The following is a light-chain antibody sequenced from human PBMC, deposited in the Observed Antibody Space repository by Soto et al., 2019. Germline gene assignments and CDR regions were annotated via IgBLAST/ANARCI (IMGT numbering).Light chain of an antibody. CDR3: QQYNSYWT. CDR1: QTIGSW. V-gene: IGKV1-5*01. CDR2: DAS. Sequence: DIQMTQSPSTLSASVGDRVSITCRASQTIGSWLAWYQQKPGKAPKLLIFDASTLESGVPSRFSGSGSGTEFPLTISSLQPDDFANYYCQQYNSYWTFGQGTKVEIK. J-gene: IGKJ1*01.